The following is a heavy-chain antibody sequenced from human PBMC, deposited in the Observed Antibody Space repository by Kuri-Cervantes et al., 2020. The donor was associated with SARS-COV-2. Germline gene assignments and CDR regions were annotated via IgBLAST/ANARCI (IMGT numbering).Heavy chain of an antibody. Sequence: ASVKVSCKASGYTFTGYYMHWVRQAPGQGLEWVGWINPNSGGTNYAQKFQGRVTMTRDTSISTAYMELSRLRSEDTAVYYCARDRGAVAGTFSARTFSAMDVWGQGTTVTVSS. CDR3: ARDRGAVAGTFSARTFSAMDV. CDR1: GYTFTGYY. J-gene: IGHJ6*02. D-gene: IGHD6-19*01. CDR2: INPNSGGT. V-gene: IGHV1-2*02.